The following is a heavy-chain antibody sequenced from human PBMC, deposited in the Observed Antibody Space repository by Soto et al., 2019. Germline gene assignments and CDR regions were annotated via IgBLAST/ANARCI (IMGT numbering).Heavy chain of an antibody. V-gene: IGHV4-61*01. CDR3: GRLKGGNTVDS. Sequence: PSETLSLTCTVSGGSVSSGSYYWSWIRQPPGKGLEWIGYIYYSGCTNYNPSLKSRVTISVDTSKNQFSLKMKSVTAADTAVYFCGRLKGGNTVDSWGPGTLVTVSS. D-gene: IGHD2-15*01. CDR2: IYYSGCT. CDR1: GGSVSSGSYY. J-gene: IGHJ4*02.